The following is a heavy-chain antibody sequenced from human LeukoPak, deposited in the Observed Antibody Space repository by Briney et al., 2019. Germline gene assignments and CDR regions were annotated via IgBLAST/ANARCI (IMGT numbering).Heavy chain of an antibody. Sequence: KPGGSLRLSCAASGFTFSDYYMSWLRQAPGKGLEWVSYISTSGSTIDYADYVKGRFTITRDNAKNSLYLQMNSLRAEDTAVYYCARGGYQIYGMDVWGEGTTVTVSS. CDR1: GFTFSDYY. CDR3: ARGGYQIYGMDV. J-gene: IGHJ6*04. D-gene: IGHD2-2*01. V-gene: IGHV3-11*01. CDR2: ISTSGSTI.